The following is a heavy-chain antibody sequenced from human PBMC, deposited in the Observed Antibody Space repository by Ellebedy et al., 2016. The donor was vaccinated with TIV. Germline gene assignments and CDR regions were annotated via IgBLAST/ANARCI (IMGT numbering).Heavy chain of an antibody. CDR1: GASISSYY. D-gene: IGHD3-10*01. CDR2: IYSSGSA. V-gene: IGHV4-59*01. CDR3: ARDLWFGDPPSNCFDP. J-gene: IGHJ5*02. Sequence: MPSETLSLTCTVSGASISSYYWTWIRQLPGEGLEWIGYIYSSGSAKYNPSLKSQVTISVDTPKNQFSLKLSSVTAADTAVYYCARDLWFGDPPSNCFDPWGQGTLVTVSS.